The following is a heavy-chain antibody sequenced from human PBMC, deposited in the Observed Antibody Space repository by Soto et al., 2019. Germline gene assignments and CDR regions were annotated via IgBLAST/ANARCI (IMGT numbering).Heavy chain of an antibody. J-gene: IGHJ5*01. V-gene: IGHV4-31*03. CDR1: GGSITRGGSY. CDR2: VAYSGGT. CDR3: ARAWLEYTWCDS. D-gene: IGHD5-12*01. Sequence: QVQLQESGPGLVKPSQTLSLTCTVSGGSITRGGSYWSWIRQHPEKGLEWIGYVAYSGGTYYNPSLKSRVTFLVDMSKNMLSLRLSSVTAADTAVYYCARAWLEYTWCDSWGQGNLVTVSS.